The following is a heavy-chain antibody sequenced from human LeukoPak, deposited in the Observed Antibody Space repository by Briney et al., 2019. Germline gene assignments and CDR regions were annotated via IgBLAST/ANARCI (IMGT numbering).Heavy chain of an antibody. Sequence: SETLSLTCAVYGGSFSGYYWSWIRQPPGKGLEWIGSIYYSGSTYYNPSLKSRVTISVDTSKNQFSLKLSSVTAADTAVYYCARRGSATPDYWGQGTLVTVSS. CDR3: ARRGSATPDY. CDR1: GGSFSGYY. CDR2: IYYSGST. V-gene: IGHV4-34*01. D-gene: IGHD2-15*01. J-gene: IGHJ4*02.